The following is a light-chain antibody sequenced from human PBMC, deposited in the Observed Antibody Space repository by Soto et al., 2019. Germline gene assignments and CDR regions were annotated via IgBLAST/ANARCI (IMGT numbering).Light chain of an antibody. J-gene: IGKJ2*01. CDR2: GAS. CDR1: QSLDSTY. V-gene: IGKV3-20*01. CDR3: QRSVSAPPSI. Sequence: EVVLTQSPGTLSLSPGERATLSCRASQSLDSTYLAWYQQKPGQSPRLVIYGASRRATGIPDRFSGSGSGTDFTRIIGRLEHEDCGVYYCQRSVSAPPSIFGAGTRLDI.